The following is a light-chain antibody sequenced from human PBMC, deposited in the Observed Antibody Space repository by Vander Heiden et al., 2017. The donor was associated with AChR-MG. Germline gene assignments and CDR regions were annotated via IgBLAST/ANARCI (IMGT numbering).Light chain of an antibody. J-gene: IGLJ3*02. CDR3: SSYAGSNNLV. CDR2: EVS. Sequence: SALTQPPSASGSPGQSVTISCTGTSSDVGGYNYVSWYQQHPGKAPKLMIYEVSKRPSGVPDRFSGSKSGNTASLTVYGLQAEDEADYYCSSYAGSNNLVFGGGTKLTVL. CDR1: SSDVGGYNY. V-gene: IGLV2-8*01.